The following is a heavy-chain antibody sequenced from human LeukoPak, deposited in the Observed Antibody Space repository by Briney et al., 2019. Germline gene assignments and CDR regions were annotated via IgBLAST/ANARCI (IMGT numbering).Heavy chain of an antibody. CDR3: AKDSQAEYRLYYYGSGQYYYFDY. J-gene: IGHJ4*02. CDR1: GFTFSSYG. D-gene: IGHD3-10*01. Sequence: GGSLRLSCAASGFTFSSYGMHWVRQAPGKGLEWVAFIRYDGSNKYYADSVKGRFTVSRDNSKNTLYLQMNSLRAEDTAVYYCAKDSQAEYRLYYYGSGQYYYFDYWGQGTLVTVSS. CDR2: IRYDGSNK. V-gene: IGHV3-30*02.